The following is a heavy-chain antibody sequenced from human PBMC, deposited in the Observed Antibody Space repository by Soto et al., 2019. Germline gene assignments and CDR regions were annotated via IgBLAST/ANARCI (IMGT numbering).Heavy chain of an antibody. J-gene: IGHJ4*02. CDR2: IIPIFGTA. CDR1: GGTFSSYA. Sequence: QVQLVQSGAEVKKPGSSVKVSCKASGGTFSSYAISWVRQAPGQGLEWMGGIIPIFGTANYAQKFKGRVTITADESTSTAYMELSSLRSEDTAVYYCARGGDCSSTSCYTSPFDYWGQGTLVTVSS. D-gene: IGHD2-2*02. CDR3: ARGGDCSSTSCYTSPFDY. V-gene: IGHV1-69*01.